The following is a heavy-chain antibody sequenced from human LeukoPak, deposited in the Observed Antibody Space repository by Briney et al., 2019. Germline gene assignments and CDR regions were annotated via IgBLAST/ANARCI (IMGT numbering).Heavy chain of an antibody. Sequence: PSGTLSLTCTVSNGPITTTKWWSWIRQPPGKGLEWIGEINHSGSTNYNPSLKSRVTISVDTSKNQFSLKLSSVTAADTAVYYCARGRMVRGTIDYWGQGTLVTVSS. CDR1: NGPITTTKW. D-gene: IGHD3-10*01. J-gene: IGHJ4*02. CDR3: ARGRMVRGTIDY. V-gene: IGHV4-4*02. CDR2: INHSGST.